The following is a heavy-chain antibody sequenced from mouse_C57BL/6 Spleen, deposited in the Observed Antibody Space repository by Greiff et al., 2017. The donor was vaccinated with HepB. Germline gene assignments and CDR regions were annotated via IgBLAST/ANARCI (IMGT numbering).Heavy chain of an antibody. CDR2: IYPGDGAT. CDR3: ARSHYDYDGLADY. J-gene: IGHJ2*01. V-gene: IGHV1-82*01. D-gene: IGHD2-4*01. CDR1: GYAFSSSW. Sequence: VQLQQSGPELVKPGASVKISCKASGYAFSSSWMNWVKQRPGKGLEWIGRIYPGDGATNYNGKFKGKATLTADKSSSTAYMQLSSLTSEDSAVYFCARSHYDYDGLADYWGQGTTLTVSS.